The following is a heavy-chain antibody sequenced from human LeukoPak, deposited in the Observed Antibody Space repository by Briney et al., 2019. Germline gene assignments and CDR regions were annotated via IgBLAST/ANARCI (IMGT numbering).Heavy chain of an antibody. D-gene: IGHD3-9*01. V-gene: IGHV3-33*06. CDR3: AKGDYDILTGYWFDY. CDR1: GFTFSSYG. CDR2: IWYDGSNK. Sequence: GGSLRLSCAASGFTFSSYGMHWVRQAPGKGLEWVAVIWYDGSNKYYADSVKGRFTISRDNSKNTLYLQMNSLRAEDTAVYYCAKGDYDILTGYWFDYWGQGTLVTVSS. J-gene: IGHJ4*02.